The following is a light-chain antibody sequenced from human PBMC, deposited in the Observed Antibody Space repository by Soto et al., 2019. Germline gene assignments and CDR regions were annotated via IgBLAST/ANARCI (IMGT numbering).Light chain of an antibody. CDR1: QSVSTN. CDR3: QQYYDTPPT. V-gene: IGKV3-15*01. Sequence: VMTQSPATLSVSPGERAALSCRASQSVSTNLAWYQQKPGQPPRLLIYFASTRATAVPARFTAGGSGTDFTLTINSLQAEDVAVYYCQQYYDTPPTFGGGTKVQIK. J-gene: IGKJ4*01. CDR2: FAS.